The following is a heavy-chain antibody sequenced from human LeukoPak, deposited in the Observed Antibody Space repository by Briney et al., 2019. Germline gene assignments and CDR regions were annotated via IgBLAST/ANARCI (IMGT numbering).Heavy chain of an antibody. CDR3: ARVSSRGWTDFDY. D-gene: IGHD6-19*01. V-gene: IGHV4-59*01. CDR1: GGSISSYY. J-gene: IGHJ4*02. Sequence: SSETLSLTCTVSGGSISSYYWSWMRQPPGKGLEWIGYIYYSGTTYYNPSLKSRVTISVDTSKNQFSLKLNSVTAADTAVYYCARVSSRGWTDFDYWGQGTLVTVSS. CDR2: IYYSGTT.